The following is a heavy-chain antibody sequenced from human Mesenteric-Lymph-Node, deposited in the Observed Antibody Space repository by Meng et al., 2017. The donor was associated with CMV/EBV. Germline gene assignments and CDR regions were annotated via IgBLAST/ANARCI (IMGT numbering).Heavy chain of an antibody. J-gene: IGHJ4*02. CDR3: AKGNGGFSGYGFDY. Sequence: GGSLRLSCADSGFMFGNYAMHWVRHAPGKGLEWVAVISYDGSINYYADSVKGRFTISRDISKNTLYLQMNSLSAGDTAIYYCAKGNGGFSGYGFDYWGQGTLVTVSS. CDR2: ISYDGSIN. D-gene: IGHD5-12*01. V-gene: IGHV3-30-3*01. CDR1: GFMFGNYA.